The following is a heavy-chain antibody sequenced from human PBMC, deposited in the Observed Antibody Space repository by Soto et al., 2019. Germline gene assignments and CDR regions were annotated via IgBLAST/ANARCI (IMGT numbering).Heavy chain of an antibody. CDR2: ISTDGNNK. Sequence: PGGSLRLSCAASGFTFSNYGMHWVRQAPGKGLEWVGSISTDGNNKYYVDSVKGRFTTSRDNSKNTVFLQMNSLRVEDTAVYYCAKDRVVPAPGIHYYYYGMDVWGQGTTVTVSS. V-gene: IGHV3-30*18. J-gene: IGHJ6*02. CDR1: GFTFSNYG. CDR3: AKDRVVPAPGIHYYYYGMDV. D-gene: IGHD2-2*01.